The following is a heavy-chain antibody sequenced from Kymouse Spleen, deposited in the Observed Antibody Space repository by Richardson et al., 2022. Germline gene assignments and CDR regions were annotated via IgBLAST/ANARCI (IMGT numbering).Heavy chain of an antibody. J-gene: IGHJ4*02. CDR3: ARDRITGTNFYFDY. CDR2: IWYDGSNK. V-gene: IGHV3-33*01. D-gene: IGHD1-20*01,IGHD1-7*01. Sequence: QVQLVESGGGVVQPGRSLRLSCAASGFTFSSYGMHWVRQAPGKGLEWVAVIWYDGSNKYYADSVKGRFTISRDNSKNTLYLQMNSLRAEDTAVYYCARDRITGTNFYFDYWGQGTLVTVSS. CDR1: GFTFSSYG.